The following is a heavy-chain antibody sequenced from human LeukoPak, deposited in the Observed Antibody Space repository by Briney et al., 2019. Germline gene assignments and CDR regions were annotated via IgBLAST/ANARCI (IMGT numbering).Heavy chain of an antibody. CDR1: GGSISSYY. CDR2: IYYGGST. D-gene: IGHD2-2*01. V-gene: IGHV4-59*01. CDR3: ARGEYQLLSDYYYGMDV. Sequence: SETLSLTCTVSGGSISSYYWSWIRQPPGKGLEWIGYIYYGGSTNYNPSLKSRVTISVDTSKNQFSLKLSSVTAADTAVYYCARGEYQLLSDYYYGMDVWGQGTTVTVSS. J-gene: IGHJ6*02.